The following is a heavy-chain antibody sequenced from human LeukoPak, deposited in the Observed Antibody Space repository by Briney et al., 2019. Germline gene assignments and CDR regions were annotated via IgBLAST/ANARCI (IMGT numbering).Heavy chain of an antibody. Sequence: GGSLRLSCAASGFTFSSYGMHWVRQAPGKGLEWVAVIWYDGSNEYYADSVKGRFTISRDNSKNTLYLQMNSLRAEDTAVYYCARDFEVAENWFDPWGQGTLVTVSS. D-gene: IGHD2-15*01. V-gene: IGHV3-33*01. J-gene: IGHJ5*02. CDR2: IWYDGSNE. CDR1: GFTFSSYG. CDR3: ARDFEVAENWFDP.